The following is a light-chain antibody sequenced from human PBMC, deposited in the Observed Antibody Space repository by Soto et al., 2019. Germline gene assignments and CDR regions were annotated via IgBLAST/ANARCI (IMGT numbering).Light chain of an antibody. CDR2: GNT. CDR3: QSFDCGWALWV. Sequence: QSVLTQPPSVSGAPGQRVTISCTGSSSNIGAGYDVHWYQQLPGTAPKLLIFGNTNRPSGVPDRFSGSKSGTSASLPITGLQHDDDAADYCQSFDCGWALWVFGGGTKLTVL. CDR1: SSNIGAGYD. V-gene: IGLV1-40*01. J-gene: IGLJ3*02.